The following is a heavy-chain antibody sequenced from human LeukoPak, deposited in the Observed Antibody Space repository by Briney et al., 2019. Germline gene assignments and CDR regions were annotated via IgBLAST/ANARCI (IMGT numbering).Heavy chain of an antibody. V-gene: IGHV4-34*01. J-gene: IGHJ6*03. D-gene: IGHD6-13*01. CDR2: INHSGST. CDR3: ARKLRSIAAAGTDPRIQYYYYMDV. CDR1: GGSFSGYY. Sequence: PSETLSLTCAVYGGSFSGYYWSWIRQPPGKGLEWIGEINHSGSTNYNPSLKSRVTISVDTSKNQFSLKLSSVTAADTAVYYCARKLRSIAAAGTDPRIQYYYYMDVWGKGTTVTVSS.